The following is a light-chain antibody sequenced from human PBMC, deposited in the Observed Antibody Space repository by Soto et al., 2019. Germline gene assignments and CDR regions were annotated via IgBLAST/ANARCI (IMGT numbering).Light chain of an antibody. CDR2: EVS. CDR1: SSDVGGYNY. CDR3: SSSTSSSIDYV. Sequence: QSALTQPASVSGSPGQSITISCAGTSSDVGGYNYVSWYQQHPGKAPKLMIFEVSNRPSGVSTRFSGSKSGNTASLTISGLQAEDEADYYCSSSTSSSIDYVFGTGTKVTVL. V-gene: IGLV2-14*01. J-gene: IGLJ1*01.